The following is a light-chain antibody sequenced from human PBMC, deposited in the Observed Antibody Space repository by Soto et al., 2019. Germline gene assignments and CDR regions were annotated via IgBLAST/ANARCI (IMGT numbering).Light chain of an antibody. CDR1: QSINSW. CDR2: AAS. V-gene: IGKV1-5*01. CDR3: QQLSSYPLT. Sequence: DVPMTQSSSTLSASVRDRVTITCRASQSINSWLAWYQQKPGKAPKLLIYAASTLQSGVPSRFSGGGSGTDFTLTISSLQPEDFATYYCQQLSSYPLTVGGGTKVDIK. J-gene: IGKJ4*01.